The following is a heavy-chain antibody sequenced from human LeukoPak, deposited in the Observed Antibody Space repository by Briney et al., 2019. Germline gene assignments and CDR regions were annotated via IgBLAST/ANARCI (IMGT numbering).Heavy chain of an antibody. Sequence: GRSLRLSCAASGFTFSGYGMHCVRQAPGKGLEWVAVISYDGSYKYYADSVQGRFTISRDNSKNTLYLQMNSLRPDDTAVYYCAKWDFDYWGQGSLVTVSS. J-gene: IGHJ4*02. CDR3: AKWDFDY. CDR2: ISYDGSYK. CDR1: GFTFSGYG. V-gene: IGHV3-30*18.